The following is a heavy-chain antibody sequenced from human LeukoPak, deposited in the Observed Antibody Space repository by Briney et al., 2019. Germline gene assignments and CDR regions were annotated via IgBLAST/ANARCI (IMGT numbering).Heavy chain of an antibody. CDR1: GYTFTSYG. CDR3: ARAPGYCSSTSCYSRLAEYFQH. CDR2: ISTYNSNT. D-gene: IGHD2-2*01. Sequence: ASVKVSCKASGYTFTSYGISWVRQAPGQGLEWMGWISTYNSNTNYAQKLQGRVTMTTDTSTSTAYMELRNLRSDDTAVYYCARAPGYCSSTSCYSRLAEYFQHWGQGTLVTVSS. J-gene: IGHJ1*01. V-gene: IGHV1-18*01.